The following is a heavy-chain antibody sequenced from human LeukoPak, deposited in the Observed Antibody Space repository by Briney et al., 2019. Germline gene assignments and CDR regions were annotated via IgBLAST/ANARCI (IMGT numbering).Heavy chain of an antibody. D-gene: IGHD2-21*02. Sequence: GGSLRLSCAASGLTVSKNYMSWVRQAPGKGLEAVSVIYSGGSTYYADSVRGRFTISRDNSKNTLYLQMNSLRAEDTAVYYCASVRAYCGGDCYFWGQGTLVTVSS. V-gene: IGHV3-53*01. CDR1: GLTVSKNY. CDR2: IYSGGST. J-gene: IGHJ4*02. CDR3: ASVRAYCGGDCYF.